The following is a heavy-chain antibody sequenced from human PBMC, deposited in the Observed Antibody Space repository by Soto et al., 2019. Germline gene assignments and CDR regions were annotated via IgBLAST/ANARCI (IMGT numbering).Heavy chain of an antibody. CDR1: GYTFTGYY. V-gene: IGHV1-2*02. CDR3: AKGGAIVAAGTRVYLYNAMDV. D-gene: IGHD1-26*01. J-gene: IGHJ6*02. CDR2: INPNSGDT. Sequence: SLKVSCKASGYTFTGYYVHWVRQAPGQGLEWMGWINPNSGDTYLGQRFQGRVTMNKDTSIGTAYMELRGLTSDDTAEYYCAKGGAIVAAGTRVYLYNAMDVWGQGTTVPVSS.